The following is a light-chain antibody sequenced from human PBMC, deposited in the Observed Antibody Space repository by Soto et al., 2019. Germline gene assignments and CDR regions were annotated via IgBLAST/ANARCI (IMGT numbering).Light chain of an antibody. CDR2: GAS. CDR3: QQYGGSPWT. CDR1: QSVSNSY. V-gene: IGKV3-20*01. J-gene: IGKJ1*01. Sequence: EIVLTQSPGTLSLSPGERATLSCRASQSVSNSYLAWYRQKPGQAPRLLIYGASSRATGIPDRFSGSGSGTDFALTISRLEPEDFAVYHCQQYGGSPWTFGQGTKVEIK.